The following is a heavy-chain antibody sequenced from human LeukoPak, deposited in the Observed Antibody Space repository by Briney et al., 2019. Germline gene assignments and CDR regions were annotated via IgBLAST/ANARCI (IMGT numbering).Heavy chain of an antibody. CDR3: ATETNGRHYDY. CDR1: GLTFSTSG. V-gene: IGHV3-21*06. D-gene: IGHD1-14*01. Sequence: AAGSLRLSCTASGLTFSTSGVNCVRQAPGKGLEWVGSIGPTGSNRYHADSIKGRFTISRDNANNYLYLQMNSLRAEDTAGYYCATETNGRHYDYWGQGTLLTVPS. J-gene: IGHJ4*02. CDR2: IGPTGSNR.